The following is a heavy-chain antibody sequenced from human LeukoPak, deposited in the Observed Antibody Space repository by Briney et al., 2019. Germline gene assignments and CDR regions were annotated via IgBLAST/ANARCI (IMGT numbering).Heavy chain of an antibody. CDR2: IIPISGTA. Sequence: SVKVSCKASGGTFSSYAISWVRQAPGQGLEWMGGIIPISGTANYAQKFQGRVTITADESTSTAYMELSSLRSEDTAVYYCARVTAHFGIAARDWGQGTLVTVSS. J-gene: IGHJ4*02. CDR3: ARVTAHFGIAARD. CDR1: GGTFSSYA. D-gene: IGHD6-6*01. V-gene: IGHV1-69*13.